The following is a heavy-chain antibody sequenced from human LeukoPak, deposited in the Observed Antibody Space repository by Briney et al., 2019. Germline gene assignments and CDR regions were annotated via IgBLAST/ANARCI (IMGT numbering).Heavy chain of an antibody. D-gene: IGHD2-2*01. J-gene: IGHJ5*02. CDR2: INWNGGST. CDR3: ARGYCSSTSCSREGWFDP. V-gene: IGHV3-20*01. Sequence: GGSLRLSCAGSGFTFDDYGMSWVRQAPGKGLEWVSGINWNGGSTGYADSVKGRFTISRDNAKTSLYLQMNSLRAEDTALYHCARGYCSSTSCSREGWFDPWGQGTLVTVSS. CDR1: GFTFDDYG.